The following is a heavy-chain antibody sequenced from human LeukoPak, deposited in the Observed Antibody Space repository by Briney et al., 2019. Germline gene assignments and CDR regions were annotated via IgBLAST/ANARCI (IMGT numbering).Heavy chain of an antibody. Sequence: PGASLRLSCAASGFTFNRYSMNWVRQAPGKGLEWIGEINHSGSTNYNPSLKSRVTISVDTSKNQFSLKLSSVTAAGTAVYYCALSHLVGVVVTAADAFDIWGQGTMVTVSS. J-gene: IGHJ3*02. D-gene: IGHD2-21*02. V-gene: IGHV4-34*08. CDR3: ALSHLVGVVVTAADAFDI. CDR1: GFTFNRYS. CDR2: INHSGST.